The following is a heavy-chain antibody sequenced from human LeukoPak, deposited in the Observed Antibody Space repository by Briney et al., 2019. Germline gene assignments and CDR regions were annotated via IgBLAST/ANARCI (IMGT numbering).Heavy chain of an antibody. Sequence: GGSLRLSCSASGFTFSSYAMHWVRQAPGKGLECVSAISSNGGSTYYADSVKGRFTISRENAKNSLYLQMNSLRAGDTAVYYCARRGSAAAGYYYFDLWGRGTLVTVSS. D-gene: IGHD6-13*01. CDR1: GFTFSSYA. J-gene: IGHJ2*01. V-gene: IGHV3-64*04. CDR3: ARRGSAAAGYYYFDL. CDR2: ISSNGGST.